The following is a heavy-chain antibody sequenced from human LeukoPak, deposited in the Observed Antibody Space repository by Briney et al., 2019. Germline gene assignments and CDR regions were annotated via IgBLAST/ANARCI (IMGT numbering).Heavy chain of an antibody. Sequence: SETLSLTCAVSGYSISSGYYWGWIRQPPGKGLEWIGSMDHSGNTSYNPSLKSRVTISIDTSKNQFSLRLTSVTAADTALYFCARVWVATGFDYWGQGTLVTVSS. D-gene: IGHD5-12*01. J-gene: IGHJ4*02. CDR2: MDHSGNT. CDR1: GYSISSGYY. CDR3: ARVWVATGFDY. V-gene: IGHV4-38-2*01.